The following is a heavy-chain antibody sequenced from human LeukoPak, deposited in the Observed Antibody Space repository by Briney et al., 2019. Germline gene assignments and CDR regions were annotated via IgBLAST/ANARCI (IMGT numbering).Heavy chain of an antibody. CDR2: ISSSGGST. J-gene: IGHJ6*02. CDR3: AKDCHYGGGGMDV. V-gene: IGHV3-9*01. Sequence: ISSSGGSTNYADSVKGRFTISRDNAKNSLYLQMNSLRAEDTALYYCAKDCHYGGGGMDVWGQGTTVTVSS. D-gene: IGHD4-23*01.